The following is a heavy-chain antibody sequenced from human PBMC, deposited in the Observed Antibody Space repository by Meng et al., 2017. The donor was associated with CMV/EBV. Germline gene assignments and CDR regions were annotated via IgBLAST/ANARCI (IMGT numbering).Heavy chain of an antibody. Sequence: ASVKVSCKASGYTFTGYYMHWVRQAPGPGLEWMGWINPNSGGTNYAQKFQGRVTMTRDTSISTAYMELSRLRPDDTAVYYCARSYSGYDYWFDPWGQGTLVTVSS. CDR1: GYTFTGYY. CDR2: INPNSGGT. V-gene: IGHV1-2*02. D-gene: IGHD5-12*01. J-gene: IGHJ5*02. CDR3: ARSYSGYDYWFDP.